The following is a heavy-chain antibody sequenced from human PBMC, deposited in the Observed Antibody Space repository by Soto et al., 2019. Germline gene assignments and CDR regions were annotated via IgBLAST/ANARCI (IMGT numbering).Heavy chain of an antibody. CDR3: ARRTYSGSYDTKNYYYYGMDV. CDR2: IIPIFGTA. D-gene: IGHD1-26*01. V-gene: IGHV1-69*13. CDR1: GGTFSSYA. Sequence: SVKVSCKASGGTFSSYAISWVRQAPGQGLEWMGGIIPIFGTANYAQKFQGRVTITADESTSTAYMELSSLRSEDTAVYYCARRTYSGSYDTKNYYYYGMDVWGQGTTVTVSS. J-gene: IGHJ6*02.